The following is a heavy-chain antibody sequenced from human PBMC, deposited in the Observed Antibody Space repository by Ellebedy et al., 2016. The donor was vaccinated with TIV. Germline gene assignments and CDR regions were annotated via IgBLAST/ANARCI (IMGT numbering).Heavy chain of an antibody. CDR1: GYSFTNYW. V-gene: IGHV5-51*01. D-gene: IGHD5-18*01. J-gene: IGHJ4*02. CDR3: ARQDTVDTAMFSN. CDR2: IYPGDSNP. Sequence: PGGSLRLSCKVSGYSFTNYWIGWVRQMPGKGLDWMGAIYPGDSNPKYSPSFQGQVTISADKSINTAYLQWSSLKASDTAMYYCARQDTVDTAMFSNWGQGTLVTVSS.